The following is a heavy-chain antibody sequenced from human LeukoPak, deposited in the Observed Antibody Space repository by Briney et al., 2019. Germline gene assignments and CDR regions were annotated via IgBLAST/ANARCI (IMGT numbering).Heavy chain of an antibody. CDR1: GFTFSSYG. Sequence: GGSLRLSCAASGFTFSSYGMHWVRQAPGKGLEWVAVISYDGSNKYYADSVKGRFTISRDNSKNTLYLQMNSLRAEDTAVYYCAKDGGSSSGWYSRTLEYYFDYWGQGTLVTVSS. CDR3: AKDGGSSSGWYSRTLEYYFDY. D-gene: IGHD6-19*01. CDR2: ISYDGSNK. J-gene: IGHJ4*02. V-gene: IGHV3-30*18.